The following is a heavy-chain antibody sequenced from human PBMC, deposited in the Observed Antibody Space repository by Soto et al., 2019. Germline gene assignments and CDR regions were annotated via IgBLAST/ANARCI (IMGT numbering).Heavy chain of an antibody. V-gene: IGHV6-1*01. CDR3: ARDGGYCSSTSCSYYYYGMDV. J-gene: IGHJ6*02. CDR2: TYYRSKWYN. CDR1: GDSVSSNSAA. Sequence: LSQTLSLTCAISGDSVSSNSAAWNWIRQSPSRGLEWLGRTYYRSKWYNDYAVSVKSRITINPDTSKNQFSLQLNSVTPEDTAVYYCARDGGYCSSTSCSYYYYGMDVWGQGTTVTVSS. D-gene: IGHD2-2*01.